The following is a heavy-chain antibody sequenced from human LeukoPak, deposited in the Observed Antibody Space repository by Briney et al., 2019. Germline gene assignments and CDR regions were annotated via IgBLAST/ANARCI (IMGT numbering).Heavy chain of an antibody. J-gene: IGHJ5*02. CDR3: ARIHRSNWFDP. CDR2: ITTGGRTM. V-gene: IGHV3-11*01. D-gene: IGHD5-18*01. CDR1: GITLSEHY. Sequence: GSLRLSCAASGITLSEHYMSWIRQAPGKGPEWVSYITTGGRTMYYADSVRGRFTISGDNAKNSLYLQMNSLRADDTAVYFCARIHRSNWFDPWGQGTLVTVSS.